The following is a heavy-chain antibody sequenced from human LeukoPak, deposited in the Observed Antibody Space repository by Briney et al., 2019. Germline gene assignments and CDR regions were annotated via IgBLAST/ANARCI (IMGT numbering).Heavy chain of an antibody. J-gene: IGHJ3*02. CDR3: AREPPRITMVRGVRDAFDI. Sequence: GGSLRLSCAASGFTFSNYGMNWVRQAPGKGLEWVSYISSSGSTIYYADSVKGRFTISRDNAKNSLYLQMNSLRAEDTAVYYCAREPPRITMVRGVRDAFDIWGQGTMVTVSS. D-gene: IGHD3-10*01. CDR2: ISSSGSTI. V-gene: IGHV3-48*04. CDR1: GFTFSNYG.